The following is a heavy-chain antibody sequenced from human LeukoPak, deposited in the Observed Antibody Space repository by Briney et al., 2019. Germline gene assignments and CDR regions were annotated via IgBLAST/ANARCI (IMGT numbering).Heavy chain of an antibody. D-gene: IGHD5-18*01. J-gene: IGHJ3*02. Sequence: SETLSLTCTVSGGSISSSNYYWDWIRQPPGKGLEWIGSIFYSGSTYYNASLKSRVTMSVDTSKNQFSLKLSSVTAADTAVYYCARQDGYYTSNAFDIWGQGTMVTVSS. V-gene: IGHV4-39*01. CDR3: ARQDGYYTSNAFDI. CDR2: IFYSGST. CDR1: GGSISSSNYY.